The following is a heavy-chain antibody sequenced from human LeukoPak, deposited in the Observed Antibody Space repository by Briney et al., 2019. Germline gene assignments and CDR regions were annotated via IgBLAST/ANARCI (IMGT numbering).Heavy chain of an antibody. CDR1: GFTFSTDG. CDR2: IWYDGSNK. D-gene: IGHD5-24*01. V-gene: IGHV3-33*01. CDR3: ASLRRDGSLDY. J-gene: IGHJ4*02. Sequence: GGSLRLSCAASGFTFSTDGMHWVRQAPGKGLEWVAAIWYDGSNKYYADSVKGRFTISRDNSKNTLYLQMNSLRAEDTAVYYCASLRRDGSLDYWGQGTLVTVSS.